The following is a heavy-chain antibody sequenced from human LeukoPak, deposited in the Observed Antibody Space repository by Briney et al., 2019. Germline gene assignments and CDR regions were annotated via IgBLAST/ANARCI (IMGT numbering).Heavy chain of an antibody. CDR2: IIPIFGTA. J-gene: IGHJ4*02. CDR1: GGTFSSYA. V-gene: IGHV1-69*13. CDR3: ARGYSSSWYGPRHYFDY. D-gene: IGHD6-13*01. Sequence: SVKVSCKASGGTFSSYAISWVRQAPGQGLEWMGGIIPIFGTANYAQKFQGRVTITADESTSTAYIELSSLRSEDTAVYYCARGYSSSWYGPRHYFDYWGQGTLVTVSS.